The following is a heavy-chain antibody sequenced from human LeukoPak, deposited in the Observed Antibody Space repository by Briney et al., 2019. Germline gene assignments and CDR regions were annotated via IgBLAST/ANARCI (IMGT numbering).Heavy chain of an antibody. D-gene: IGHD3-3*01. CDR3: AKTRGYDFWSGYFDY. V-gene: IGHV3-9*01. CDR1: GFTFDDYA. Sequence: PGGSLRLSCAASGFTFDDYAMHWVRQAPGKGLEWVSGISWNSGSIGYADSVKGRFTISRDNAKNSLYLQMNSLRAEDTALYYCAKTRGYDFWSGYFDYWGQGTLATVSS. CDR2: ISWNSGSI. J-gene: IGHJ4*02.